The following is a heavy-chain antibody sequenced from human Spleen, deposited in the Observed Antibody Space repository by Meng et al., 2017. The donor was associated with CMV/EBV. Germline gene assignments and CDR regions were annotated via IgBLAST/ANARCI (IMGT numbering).Heavy chain of an antibody. CDR2: IDSSSGRYI. D-gene: IGHD3-16*01. V-gene: IGHV3-21*01. Sequence: GESLKISCAASGFSFSDYWMSWVRQSPGKGLEWVSSIDSSSGRYIYTADSMKGRFTISRDNAKNSLFLQMNNLRAEDTAVYYCARDGGGHDSFDYWGQGTLVTVSS. CDR3: ARDGGGHDSFDY. CDR1: GFSFSDYW. J-gene: IGHJ4*02.